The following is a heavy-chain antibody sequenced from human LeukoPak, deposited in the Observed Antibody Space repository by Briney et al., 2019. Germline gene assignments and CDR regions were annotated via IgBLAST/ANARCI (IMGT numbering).Heavy chain of an antibody. D-gene: IGHD6-13*01. CDR3: ARGTQGLYSSSSGRSRFDP. CDR1: GGTFSSYA. CDR2: IIPIFGTA. J-gene: IGHJ5*02. Sequence: ASVKVSCKASGGTFSSYAISWVRQAPGQGLEWMGGIIPIFGTANYAQKFQGRVTITADRSTSTAYMELSSLRSEDTAVYYCARGTQGLYSSSSGRSRFDPWGQGTLVTVSS. V-gene: IGHV1-69*06.